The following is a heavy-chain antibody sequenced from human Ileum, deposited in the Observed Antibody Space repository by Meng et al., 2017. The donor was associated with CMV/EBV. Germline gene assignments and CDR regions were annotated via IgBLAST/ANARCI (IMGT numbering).Heavy chain of an antibody. Sequence: AISSSSYYWGWIRQPPAKGLESIGSIYYSGSTYYNPSLKSRVTISVDTSKTQFSLKLSSVTAADTAVYYCARPYYDFWGGYYWFDPWGQGTLVTVSS. CDR2: IYYSGST. CDR3: ARPYYDFWGGYYWFDP. V-gene: IGHV4-39*01. J-gene: IGHJ5*02. D-gene: IGHD3-3*01. CDR1: AISSSSYY.